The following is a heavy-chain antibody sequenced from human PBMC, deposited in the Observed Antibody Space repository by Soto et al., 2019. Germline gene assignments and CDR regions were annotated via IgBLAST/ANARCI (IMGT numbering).Heavy chain of an antibody. J-gene: IGHJ4*02. CDR2: ISVNKGNT. CDR1: GYTFTKYG. V-gene: IGHV1-18*01. D-gene: IGHD6-19*01. CDR3: TREPGGGWHGRTYFDS. Sequence: QVKLVQSGAEVKKPGASVRVSCKASGYTFTKYGISWVRQAPGQGLEWMGLISVNKGNTNYAQKLQGRVTMTTDTSTSTAYMELRSLRSDDTAVYYCTREPGGGWHGRTYFDSWGQGTLVTVSS.